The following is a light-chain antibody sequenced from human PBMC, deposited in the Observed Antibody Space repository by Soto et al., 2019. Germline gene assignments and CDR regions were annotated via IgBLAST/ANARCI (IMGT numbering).Light chain of an antibody. J-gene: IGLJ3*02. Sequence: NFMLTQSHSVSESPGKTVTISCTRSSGSFASNSVQWYQQRPGSSPTTVIYEDNQRPSGVPDRFSGSIDSSSKSASLSISGLKTEDEADYYCQSYDSSNWVFGGGTKLTVL. CDR2: EDN. CDR1: SGSFASNS. CDR3: QSYDSSNWV. V-gene: IGLV6-57*01.